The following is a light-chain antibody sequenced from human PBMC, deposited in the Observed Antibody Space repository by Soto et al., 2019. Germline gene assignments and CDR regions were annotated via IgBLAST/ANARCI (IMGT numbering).Light chain of an antibody. Sequence: QSALTQPASVSGSPGQSTTISCTGTSSDVGGYNRVSWYKQHPGKAPKLLIYEVTDRPSAVSNRFSGSKSGNTASLTISGLQTEEGADYYCMSYTSSGIFLVFGGGTKLTVL. V-gene: IGLV2-14*01. CDR3: MSYTSSGIFLV. CDR2: EVT. CDR1: SSDVGGYNR. J-gene: IGLJ3*02.